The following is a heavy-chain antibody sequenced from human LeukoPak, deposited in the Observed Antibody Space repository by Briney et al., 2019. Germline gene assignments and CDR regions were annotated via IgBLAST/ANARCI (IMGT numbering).Heavy chain of an antibody. CDR1: GYTFTTYY. Sequence: ASVKVSCKASGYTFTTYYMHWVRQAPGQGLEWMGIINPAGGSTSYAQKFQGRVTMTRDTSTSTVYMELSSLRSEDTAVYYCVRGGDSSNRKRSLGFWGQGTLVTVSS. V-gene: IGHV1-46*03. J-gene: IGHJ4*02. CDR3: VRGGDSSNRKRSLGF. D-gene: IGHD6-13*01. CDR2: INPAGGST.